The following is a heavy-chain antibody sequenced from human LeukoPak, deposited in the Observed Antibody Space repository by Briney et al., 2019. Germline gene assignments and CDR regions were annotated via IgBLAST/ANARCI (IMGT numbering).Heavy chain of an antibody. Sequence: GGSLRLSCAASGFTFSSYWMHWVRQAPGKGLVWVSRINSDGSSTSYADSVKGRFTISGDNAKSTLYLQMNSLRAEDTAVYYCATGQGHGMDVWGQGTTVTVSS. J-gene: IGHJ6*02. V-gene: IGHV3-74*01. CDR2: INSDGSST. D-gene: IGHD1-14*01. CDR1: GFTFSSYW. CDR3: ATGQGHGMDV.